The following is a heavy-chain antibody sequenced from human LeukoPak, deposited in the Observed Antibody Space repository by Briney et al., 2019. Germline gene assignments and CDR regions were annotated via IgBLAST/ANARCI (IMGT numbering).Heavy chain of an antibody. V-gene: IGHV3-48*01. CDR1: GFSFSSYS. CDR3: ATVRGNSYGYVDY. D-gene: IGHD5-18*01. J-gene: IGHJ4*02. CDR2: ISPGGGTI. Sequence: GGSLSLSCAASGFSFSSYSMNWVRQAPGKGLEWVSYISPGGGTIYYADSLKGRFTISRDNAKNSLYLQMYSLRAEDTALYYCATVRGNSYGYVDYWGQGTLVTVSS.